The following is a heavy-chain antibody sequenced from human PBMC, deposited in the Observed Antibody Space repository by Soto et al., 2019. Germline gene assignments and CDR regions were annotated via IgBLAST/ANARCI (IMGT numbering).Heavy chain of an antibody. D-gene: IGHD6-13*01. J-gene: IGHJ6*02. Sequence: TLSLTCTVSGGSISSYYWSWIRQPAGKGLEWIGRIYTSGSTNYNPSLKSRVTMSVDTSKNQFSLKLSSVTAADTAVYYCARGPQSGRAAARGEVPLDVFYYYYYYGMDVWGQGTTVTVSS. CDR3: ARGPQSGRAAARGEVPLDVFYYYYYYGMDV. CDR1: GGSISSYY. V-gene: IGHV4-4*07. CDR2: IYTSGST.